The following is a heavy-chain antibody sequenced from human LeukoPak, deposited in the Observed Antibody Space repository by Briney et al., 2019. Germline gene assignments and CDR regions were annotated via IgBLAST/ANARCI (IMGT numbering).Heavy chain of an antibody. CDR1: GGSLSAYY. Sequence: SETLSLTCGVYGGSLSAYYWNWIRQPPGKGLEWIGSIYYSGSTYYNPSLKSRVTISVDTSKNQFSLKLSSVTAADTAVYYCARTPKRIVVVYYFDYWGQGTLVTVSS. J-gene: IGHJ4*02. D-gene: IGHD2-2*01. CDR3: ARTPKRIVVVYYFDY. V-gene: IGHV4-34*01. CDR2: IYYSGST.